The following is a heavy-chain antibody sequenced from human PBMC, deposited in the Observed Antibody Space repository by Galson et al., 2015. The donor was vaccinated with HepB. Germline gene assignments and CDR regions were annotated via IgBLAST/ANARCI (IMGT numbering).Heavy chain of an antibody. D-gene: IGHD6-6*01. CDR1: GFTFSSYW. CDR2: ISSDGGHK. V-gene: IGHV3-74*01. CDR3: VEAALH. J-gene: IGHJ4*02. Sequence: SLRLSCAASGFTFSSYWIHWVRQVPGKGLVWVSRISSDGGHKNYADSVQGRFTISRDNAKKSLYLQMNSLRAEDTAVYYCVEAALHWGQGALITVSS.